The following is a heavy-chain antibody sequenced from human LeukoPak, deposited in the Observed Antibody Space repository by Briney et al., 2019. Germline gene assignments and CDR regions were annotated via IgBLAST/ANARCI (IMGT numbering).Heavy chain of an antibody. Sequence: ASVKVSCKASGYTFTSYDINWVRQATGQGLEWMGWINPNGGNTGYAQKFQGRVTITRNTSISTAYMELSSLRSEDTAVYYCARVTVVVPPTQVWFDPWGQGTLVTVSS. CDR3: ARVTVVVPPTQVWFDP. CDR1: GYTFTSYD. V-gene: IGHV1-8*03. D-gene: IGHD2-2*01. CDR2: INPNGGNT. J-gene: IGHJ5*02.